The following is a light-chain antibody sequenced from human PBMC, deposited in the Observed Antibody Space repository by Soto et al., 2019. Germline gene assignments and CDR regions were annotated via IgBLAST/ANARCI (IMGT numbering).Light chain of an antibody. CDR1: QSISND. V-gene: IGKV3-15*01. Sequence: EIVMSQSPATLSVSPGERATLSCRASQSISNDLAWYQQKPGQAPRLVIYGASTRATGVPARFSGSGSGADSTITISSLQSEDFAVYYCQQYNNWPHLTFGGGTKVEIK. J-gene: IGKJ4*01. CDR3: QQYNNWPHLT. CDR2: GAS.